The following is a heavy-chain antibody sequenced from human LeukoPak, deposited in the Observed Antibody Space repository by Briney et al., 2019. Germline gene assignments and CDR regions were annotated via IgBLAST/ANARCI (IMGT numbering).Heavy chain of an antibody. V-gene: IGHV4-4*07. CDR1: GDSITSYY. CDR2: IYVTGST. J-gene: IGHJ6*03. CDR3: ARGRAHYYYYYMDV. Sequence: PSETLSLTCTVSGDSITSYYWSWIRQPAGKGLEWIGRIYVTGSTKYNPSLKSRVTMSGDTSKNQFSLRMSSVTAADTAVYYCARGRAHYYYYYMDVWGKGTTVTVSS.